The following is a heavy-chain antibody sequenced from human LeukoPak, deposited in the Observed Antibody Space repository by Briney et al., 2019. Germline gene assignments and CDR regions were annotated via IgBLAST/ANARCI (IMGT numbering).Heavy chain of an antibody. V-gene: IGHV4-34*01. J-gene: IGHJ4*02. CDR2: INYSGST. CDR1: SESFSGYF. CDR3: ASRSGWYFYYFDY. D-gene: IGHD6-19*01. Sequence: PSETLSLTCAIYSESFSGYFWSWIRQPPGKGLEWIGEINYSGSTNYNPSLKSRVTISIDTSKNQFSLMLSSVTAADTAVYYCASRSGWYFYYFDYWGQGTLVTVSS.